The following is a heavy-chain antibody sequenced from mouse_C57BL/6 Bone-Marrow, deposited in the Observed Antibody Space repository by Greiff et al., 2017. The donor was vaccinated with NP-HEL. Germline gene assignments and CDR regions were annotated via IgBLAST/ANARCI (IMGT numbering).Heavy chain of an antibody. CDR2: IDPSDSYT. J-gene: IGHJ2*01. CDR1: GYTFTSYW. Sequence: QVQLQQPGAELVKPGASVKLSCKASGYTFTSYWMQWVKQRPGQGLEWIGEIDPSDSYTNYNQKFKGKATLTVDTSSSTAYMQLSSLTSEDSAVYYCAREGMVFDYWGQGTTLTVSS. CDR3: AREGMVFDY. D-gene: IGHD2-3*01. V-gene: IGHV1-50*01.